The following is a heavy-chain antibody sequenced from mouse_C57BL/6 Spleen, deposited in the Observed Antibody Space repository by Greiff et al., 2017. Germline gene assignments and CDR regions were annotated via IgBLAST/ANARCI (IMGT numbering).Heavy chain of an antibody. CDR1: GYTFTSYW. Sequence: VQLKQPGAELVKPGASVKMSCKASGYTFTSYWITWVKQRPGQGLEWIGDIYPGSGSTNYNEKFKSKATLTVDTSSSTAYMQLSSLTSEDSAVYYCARSWITTVVDYFDYWGQGTTLTVSS. CDR3: ARSWITTVVDYFDY. V-gene: IGHV1-55*01. J-gene: IGHJ2*01. D-gene: IGHD1-1*01. CDR2: IYPGSGST.